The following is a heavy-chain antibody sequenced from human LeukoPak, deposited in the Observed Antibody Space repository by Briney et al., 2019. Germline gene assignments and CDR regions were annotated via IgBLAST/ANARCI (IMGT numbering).Heavy chain of an antibody. CDR3: SRAYYDTSAYPLSYLDY. J-gene: IGHJ4*02. D-gene: IGHD3-22*01. CDR2: SNPSGGST. V-gene: IGHV1-46*03. CDR1: GYAFTIYY. Sequence: ASVTVSFPASGYAFTIYYMDWVRQGPGQGLERMGISNPSGGSTSYPQKFQGRGTMTRDMYTSTVYMELSSLRSEHTAVHYCSRAYYDTSAYPLSYLDYWGQGTLVSVSS.